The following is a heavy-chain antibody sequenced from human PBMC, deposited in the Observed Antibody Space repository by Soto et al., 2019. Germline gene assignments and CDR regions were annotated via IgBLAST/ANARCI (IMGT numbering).Heavy chain of an antibody. CDR2: IYYSGST. CDR1: GGSISSSSYY. D-gene: IGHD3-16*01. V-gene: IGHV4-39*01. J-gene: IGHJ4*02. CDR3: ASQGEVFDY. Sequence: QLQLQESGPGLVKPSETLSLTCTVSGGSISSSSYYWGWIRQPPGKGLEWIGSIYYSGSTYYNPSLKSRVTIAVDTSKHQFSLKLSSVTAADTAVYYCASQGEVFDYWGQGTLVTVSS.